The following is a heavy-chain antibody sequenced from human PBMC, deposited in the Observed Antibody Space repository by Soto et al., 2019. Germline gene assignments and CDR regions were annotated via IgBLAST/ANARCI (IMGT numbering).Heavy chain of an antibody. CDR3: ARDVLFGGDAFDI. CDR2: IKQDGSEK. J-gene: IGHJ3*02. Sequence: GGSLRLSCAASGFTFSSYWMSWVRQAPGKGLEWVANIKQDGSEKYYVDSVKGRFTISRDNAKNSLYLQMNSLRAEDTAVYYCARDVLFGGDAFDIWGQGTMVTVSS. V-gene: IGHV3-7*01. CDR1: GFTFSSYW. D-gene: IGHD3-10*02.